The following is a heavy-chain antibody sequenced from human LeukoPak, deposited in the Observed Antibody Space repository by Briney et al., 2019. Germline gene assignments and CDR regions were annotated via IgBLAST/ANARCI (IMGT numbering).Heavy chain of an antibody. D-gene: IGHD3-3*01. CDR2: ISSSGSTI. J-gene: IGHJ4*02. CDR3: ARDLEFDFWSGSPGDY. Sequence: GGSLRLSCAASGFTFSDYYMSWIRQAPGKGLEWVSYISSSGSTIYYADSVKGRFTISRDNAKNSLYLQMNSLRAEDTAVYYCARDLEFDFWSGSPGDYWGQGTLVTVSS. V-gene: IGHV3-11*04. CDR1: GFTFSDYY.